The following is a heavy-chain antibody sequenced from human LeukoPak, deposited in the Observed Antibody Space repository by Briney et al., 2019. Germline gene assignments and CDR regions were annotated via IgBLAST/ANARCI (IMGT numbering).Heavy chain of an antibody. CDR2: ISGSGGST. CDR3: AKGVSGPYYYYGMDV. CDR1: GFTLSNYA. J-gene: IGHJ6*02. D-gene: IGHD3-10*01. Sequence: GGSLRLSCAASGFTLSNYAMSWVRQAPGKGLEWVSAISGSGGSTYYADSAKGRFTISRDNSKNTLYLQMNSLRAEDTAVYYCAKGVSGPYYYYGMDVWGQGTTVTVSS. V-gene: IGHV3-23*01.